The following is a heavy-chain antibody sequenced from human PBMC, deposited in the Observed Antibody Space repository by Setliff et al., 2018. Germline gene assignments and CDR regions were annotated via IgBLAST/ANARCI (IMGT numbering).Heavy chain of an antibody. CDR1: GYTFSNYG. D-gene: IGHD3-10*01. Sequence: VASVKVSCKASGYTFSNYGVTWVRQAPGQGLEWMGWVTVYNGNTKYAQNLQGRLTLTTDISTSTAYMELGSLTTDDTAVYYCARVESMVRGKNILRHFDYWGHGTLVTVSS. V-gene: IGHV1-18*01. CDR3: ARVESMVRGKNILRHFDY. J-gene: IGHJ4*01. CDR2: VTVYNGNT.